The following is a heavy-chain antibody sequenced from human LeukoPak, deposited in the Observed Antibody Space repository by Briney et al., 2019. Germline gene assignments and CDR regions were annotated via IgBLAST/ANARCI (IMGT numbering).Heavy chain of an antibody. CDR2: ITGNSGLI. CDR1: GFTFSPYA. D-gene: IGHD5-24*01. V-gene: IGHV3-23*01. CDR3: VKDRKPDGRYNFDY. Sequence: GGSLRLSCAASGFTFSPYAMNWVRQAPGKGLEWVSDITGNSGLIYYADSVKGRFTISRDNSKNTLYLHMNSLRAEDTATYYCVKDRKPDGRYNFDYWGPGTLVTVSS. J-gene: IGHJ4*02.